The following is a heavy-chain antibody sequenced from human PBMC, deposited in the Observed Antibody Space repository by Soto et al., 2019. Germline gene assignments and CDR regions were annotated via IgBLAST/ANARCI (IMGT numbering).Heavy chain of an antibody. J-gene: IGHJ4*02. Sequence: QVQLQQWGAGLLKPSETLSLTCAVYGGSFSGYYWSWIRQPPGKGLEWIGEINHSGSTNYNPSLKSRVTISVDTSKTQFSLKLSSVTAADTAVYYCARVRRAYYDFWSGPRPFDYWGQGTLVTVSS. V-gene: IGHV4-34*01. CDR1: GGSFSGYY. D-gene: IGHD3-3*01. CDR2: INHSGST. CDR3: ARVRRAYYDFWSGPRPFDY.